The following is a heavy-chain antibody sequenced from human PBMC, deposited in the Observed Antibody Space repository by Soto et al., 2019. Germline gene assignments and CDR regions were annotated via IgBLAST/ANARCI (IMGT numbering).Heavy chain of an antibody. CDR3: TREAAAGAGDFDI. J-gene: IGHJ3*02. Sequence: GGSLRLSCTASGFTFGDYAMSWFRQAPGKGLEWVGFIRSKAYGGTTEYAASVKGRFTNSRDDSKSIAYLQMNSLKTEDTAGYYCTREAAAGAGDFDIWGQGTMFTVSS. V-gene: IGHV3-49*03. D-gene: IGHD6-13*01. CDR2: IRSKAYGGTT. CDR1: GFTFGDYA.